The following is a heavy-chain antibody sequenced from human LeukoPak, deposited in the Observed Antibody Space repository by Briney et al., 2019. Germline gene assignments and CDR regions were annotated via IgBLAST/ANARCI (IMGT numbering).Heavy chain of an antibody. J-gene: IGHJ4*02. D-gene: IGHD3-22*01. CDR3: AKVRQDYYDSSGPLGN. V-gene: IGHV3-23*01. CDR1: GFTFSSYA. CDR2: ISGSGGST. Sequence: PGGSLRLSCAASGFTFSSYAMSWVRQAPGKGLEWVSAISGSGGSTYYADSVKGRFTISRDNSKNTLYLQMNSLRAEDTAVYYCAKVRQDYYDSSGPLGNWGQGTLVTVSS.